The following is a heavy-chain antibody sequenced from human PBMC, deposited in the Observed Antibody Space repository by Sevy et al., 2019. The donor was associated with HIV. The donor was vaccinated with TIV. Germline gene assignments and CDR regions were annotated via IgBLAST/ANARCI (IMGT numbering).Heavy chain of an antibody. CDR2: ISSAGSNK. V-gene: IGHV3-30-3*01. CDR1: GLTFSSHA. J-gene: IGHJ4*02. Sequence: GGSLRLSCAASGLTFSSHAMHWVRQVPGKGLEWVAVISSAGSNKYYADSVKGRFTISRDNPKNTLYLQMNSLRPEDTAVYYCTRDAGYSIAWSPSDYWGQGTLVTVSS. CDR3: TRDAGYSIAWSPSDY. D-gene: IGHD6-19*01.